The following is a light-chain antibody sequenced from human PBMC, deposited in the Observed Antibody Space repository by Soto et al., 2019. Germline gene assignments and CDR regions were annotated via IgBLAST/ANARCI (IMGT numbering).Light chain of an antibody. J-gene: IGLJ2*01. CDR3: QAYDNSLSGHV. CDR1: SSDVGAGSD. V-gene: IGLV1-40*01. Sequence: QSVLTQPPSVSGAPGQRVTISCSESSSDVGAGSDVHWYQQLPGTAPKLLIFGSTYRPSGVPDRFSGSKSDTSASLAIAGLQAEDEADYYCQAYDNSLSGHVFGGGTKLTVL. CDR2: GST.